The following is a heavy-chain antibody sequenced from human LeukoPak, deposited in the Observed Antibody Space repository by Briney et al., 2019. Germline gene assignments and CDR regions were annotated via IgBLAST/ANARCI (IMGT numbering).Heavy chain of an antibody. Sequence: ASVKVSCKASGYTFTSYDSNWVRQATGQGREWMGWMNPNSGNTGYAQKFQGRVTMTRNTPIRTAYMELSSLRSEDTAVYYCARGSPMNSYYYYYMDVWGKGTTVTVSS. CDR2: MNPNSGNT. V-gene: IGHV1-8*01. D-gene: IGHD1-7*01. J-gene: IGHJ6*03. CDR3: ARGSPMNSYYYYYMDV. CDR1: GYTFTSYD.